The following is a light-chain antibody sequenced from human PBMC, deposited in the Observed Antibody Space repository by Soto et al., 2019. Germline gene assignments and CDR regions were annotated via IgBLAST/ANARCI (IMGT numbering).Light chain of an antibody. J-gene: IGKJ1*01. CDR2: KIS. V-gene: IGKV2-24*01. CDR1: QSLVPRDGNTY. Sequence: DIVMTQTPLSSPVTLGQPASISCRSSQSLVPRDGNTYLSWLQQRPGQPPRLLIYKISTRFSGVPDRFSGSGAGTDFTLEISRVEAEDVGVYYCMQLTEFPWTFGQGTKVEIK. CDR3: MQLTEFPWT.